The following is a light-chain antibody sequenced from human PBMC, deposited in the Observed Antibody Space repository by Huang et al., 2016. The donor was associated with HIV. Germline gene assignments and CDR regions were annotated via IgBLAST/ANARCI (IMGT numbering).Light chain of an antibody. CDR2: GSS. CDR3: QQYNNWLLS. CDR1: RSVSSN. Sequence: IVMTQSPATLSVSAGERVTVSCRANRSVSSNLAWYQQRPGQAPRLIIYGSSTRAPGIPARFSGRGSGTDFSLTISSLQSEDFALYYCQQYNNWLLSFGGGTRVDI. V-gene: IGKV3-15*01. J-gene: IGKJ4*01.